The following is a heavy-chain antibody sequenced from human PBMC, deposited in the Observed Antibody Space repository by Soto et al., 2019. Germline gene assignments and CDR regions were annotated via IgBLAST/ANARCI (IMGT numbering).Heavy chain of an antibody. CDR1: GFSFSSYG. J-gene: IGHJ4*02. Sequence: GGSLGLSCAASGFSFSSYGMHWVRQAPGKGLEWVAVISYDGSNKYYADSVKGRFTISRDNSKNTLYLQMNSLRAEDTAVYYCARGSAFIGLDYWGQGTPVTVSS. D-gene: IGHD1-26*01. CDR3: ARGSAFIGLDY. V-gene: IGHV3-30*03. CDR2: ISYDGSNK.